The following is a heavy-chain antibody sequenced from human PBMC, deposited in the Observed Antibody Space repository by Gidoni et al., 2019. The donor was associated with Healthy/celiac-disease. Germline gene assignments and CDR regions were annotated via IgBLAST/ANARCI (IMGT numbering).Heavy chain of an antibody. CDR1: GGSISRSSSY. CDR2: LYYSWST. V-gene: IGHV4-39*01. Sequence: QLQLQESGPGLVKPSETLSLTCTVPGGSISRSSSYWGWIRQPPGKGLGWIGSLYYSWSTYYNPALKSRVTISVDTSKNQFSLKLISVTAADTAVYYCARHRTFYGDYGTNWFDPWGQGTLVTVSS. D-gene: IGHD4-17*01. CDR3: ARHRTFYGDYGTNWFDP. J-gene: IGHJ5*02.